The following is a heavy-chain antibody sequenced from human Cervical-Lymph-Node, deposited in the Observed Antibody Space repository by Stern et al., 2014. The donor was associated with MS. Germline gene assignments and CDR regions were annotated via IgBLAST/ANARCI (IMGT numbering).Heavy chain of an antibody. J-gene: IGHJ5*02. CDR3: ALSSETSDRWYSLGYDL. CDR1: GGTFSKFP. D-gene: IGHD6-13*01. CDR2: ILPVFGTP. V-gene: IGHV1-69*01. Sequence: VQLVQSGAGVTQPGSSVKVSCKASGGTFSKFPSSWVRQAPGQGLEWMGGILPVFGTPTYAQELRGRVTITAVVSTSTVYMELSSLRSDDTAVYYCALSSETSDRWYSLGYDLWGQGTLVTVSS.